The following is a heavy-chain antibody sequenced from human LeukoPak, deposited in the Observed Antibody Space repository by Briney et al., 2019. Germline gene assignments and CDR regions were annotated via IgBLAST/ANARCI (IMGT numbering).Heavy chain of an antibody. Sequence: PGGSLRLSCAASGFTVSSNYMSWVRQAPGKGLEWVSGISWNSDSIGYADSVKGRFTISRDNAKNSLYLQMNSLRAEDTALYYCARAYCSSTSCYTVYWGQGTLVTVSS. D-gene: IGHD2-2*02. CDR3: ARAYCSSTSCYTVY. J-gene: IGHJ4*02. CDR1: GFTVSSNY. CDR2: ISWNSDSI. V-gene: IGHV3-9*01.